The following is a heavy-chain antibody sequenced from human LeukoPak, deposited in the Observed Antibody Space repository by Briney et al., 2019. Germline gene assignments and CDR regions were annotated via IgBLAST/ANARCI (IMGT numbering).Heavy chain of an antibody. D-gene: IGHD1-7*01. J-gene: IGHJ4*02. CDR2: IKQDGSER. CDR3: ARVWNYAFRFDS. V-gene: IGHV3-7*01. Sequence: QPGGSLRLSCAASGFTFNDYWMTWVRQAPGKGLEWVAHIKQDGSERYYGDSVKGRFTISRDNAKNLVYLQMNSLGAEDTALYYCARVWNYAFRFDSWGQGTLVTVSS. CDR1: GFTFNDYW.